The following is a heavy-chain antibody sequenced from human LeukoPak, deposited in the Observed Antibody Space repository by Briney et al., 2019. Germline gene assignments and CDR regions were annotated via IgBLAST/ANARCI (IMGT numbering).Heavy chain of an antibody. CDR1: GGPFSGYY. Sequence: PSETLSLTCAVYGGPFSGYYWSWIRQPPGKGLEWIGEINHSGSTNYNPSLKSRVTISVDTSKNQFSLKLSSVTAADTAVYYCARGIRQWGMAPRFDPWGEGTLVSVSS. D-gene: IGHD3-16*01. V-gene: IGHV4-34*01. CDR3: ARGIRQWGMAPRFDP. CDR2: INHSGST. J-gene: IGHJ5*02.